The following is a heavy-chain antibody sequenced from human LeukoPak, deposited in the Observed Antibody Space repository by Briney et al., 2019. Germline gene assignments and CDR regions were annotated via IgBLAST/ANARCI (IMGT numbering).Heavy chain of an antibody. CDR1: GGSFSGYY. V-gene: IGHV4-34*01. J-gene: IGHJ5*02. D-gene: IGHD2-2*01. CDR2: INHSGST. CDR3: ARRYIVVVPPVVNWFDP. Sequence: SETLSLTCAVYGGSFSGYYWSWIRQPPGKGLEWIGEINHSGSTNYNPSLKSRVTISVDTSKNQFSLKLSSVTAADTAVYYCARRYIVVVPPVVNWFDPWGQGTLVTVSS.